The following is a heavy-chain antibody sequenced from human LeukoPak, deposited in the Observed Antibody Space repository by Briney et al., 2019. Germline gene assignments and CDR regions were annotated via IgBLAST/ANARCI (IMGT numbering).Heavy chain of an antibody. Sequence: GASVKVSCKASGGTFSSYTISWVRQAPGQGLEWMGRIIPILGIANYAQKFQGRVTITADKSTSTAYMELSSLRSEDTAVYYCARATGYGKLSEDYWGQGTLVTVSS. V-gene: IGHV1-69*02. CDR3: ARATGYGKLSEDY. CDR2: IIPILGIA. J-gene: IGHJ4*02. CDR1: GGTFSSYT. D-gene: IGHD6-13*01.